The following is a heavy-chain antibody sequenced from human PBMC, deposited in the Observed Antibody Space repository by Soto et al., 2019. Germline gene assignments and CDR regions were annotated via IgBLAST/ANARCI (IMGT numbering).Heavy chain of an antibody. D-gene: IGHD3-16*02. CDR2: ISSSSSYI. V-gene: IGHV3-21*01. CDR1: GFTFSSYS. Sequence: GGSLRLSCAASGFTFSSYSMNWVRQAPGKGLEWVSSISSSSSYIYYADSVKGRFTISRDNAKNSLYLQMNSLRAEDTAVYYCARADWGSYPRLDYFDYWGQGTLVTVSS. CDR3: ARADWGSYPRLDYFDY. J-gene: IGHJ4*02.